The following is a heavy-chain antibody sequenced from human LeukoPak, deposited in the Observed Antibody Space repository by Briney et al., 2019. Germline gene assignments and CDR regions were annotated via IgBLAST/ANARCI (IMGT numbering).Heavy chain of an antibody. CDR1: GGSFSTYY. J-gene: IGHJ4*02. D-gene: IGHD6-19*01. V-gene: IGHV4-59*01. CDR3: ARAERQWPTFKYYFEY. Sequence: SETLSLTSTVSGGSFSTYYWAWIRQPPGKGLEWIGDIYYSGSTNYSPSLKSRVTISVDTSKSQFSLKLTSVTAADTAVYYCARAERQWPTFKYYFEYWGQGTMVTVSS. CDR2: IYYSGST.